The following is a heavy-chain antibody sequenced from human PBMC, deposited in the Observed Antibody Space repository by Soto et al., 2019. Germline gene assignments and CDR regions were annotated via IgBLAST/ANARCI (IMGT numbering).Heavy chain of an antibody. V-gene: IGHV3-30*03. CDR1: GFTFSSYG. CDR2: ISYDGSNK. D-gene: IGHD3-16*02. Sequence: GSLRLSCAASGFTFSSYGMHWVRQAPGKGLEWVAVISYDGSNKYYADSVKGRFTISRDNSKNTLYLQMNSLRAEDTAVYYCVSSRGGIVEDGAFDIWGQGTMVTVSS. CDR3: VSSRGGIVEDGAFDI. J-gene: IGHJ3*02.